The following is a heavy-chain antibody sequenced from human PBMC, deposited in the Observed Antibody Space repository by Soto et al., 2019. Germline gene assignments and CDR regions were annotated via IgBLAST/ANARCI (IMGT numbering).Heavy chain of an antibody. CDR1: VCTFSSYA. CDR3: ARDGQKRRYFDL. V-gene: IGHV1-69*13. CDR2: IITIFGTA. Sequence: SVKVSCNSSVCTFSSYAISWVRQAPGQGLEWMGGIITIFGTANYAQKFQGRVTITADESTRTAYMELSSLRSEDTAVYYCARDGQKRRYFDLWGRGTLVTVSS. J-gene: IGHJ2*01.